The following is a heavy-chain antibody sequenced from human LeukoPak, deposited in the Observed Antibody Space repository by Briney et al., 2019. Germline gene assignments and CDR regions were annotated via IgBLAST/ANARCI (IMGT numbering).Heavy chain of an antibody. V-gene: IGHV4-34*01. D-gene: IGHD3-3*01. J-gene: IGHJ4*02. CDR1: GGSFSGYY. CDR3: AGRSGYYTGPRFVDY. Sequence: PSETLSLTCAVYGGSFSGYYWSWIRQPPRKGLEWIGEINHSGSTNYNPSLKSRVTISVDTSKNQFSLKLSSVTAADTAVYYCAGRSGYYTGPRFVDYWGQGTLVTVSS. CDR2: INHSGST.